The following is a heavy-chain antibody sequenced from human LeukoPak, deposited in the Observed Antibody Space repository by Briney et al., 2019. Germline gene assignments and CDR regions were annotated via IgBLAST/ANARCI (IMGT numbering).Heavy chain of an antibody. J-gene: IGHJ5*02. V-gene: IGHV1-18*04. CDR2: INTYNGKE. D-gene: IGHD6-13*01. CDR3: ARDWQQLTRDDCFDP. Sequence: GASVKVSCKASGYSFTTYGISWVRQAPGQGLEWIGHINTYNGKENYAQKVQGRVTVTADTSTKTAYMELRSLRSDDTAVYYCARDWQQLTRDDCFDPWGQGTLVIVSS. CDR1: GYSFTTYG.